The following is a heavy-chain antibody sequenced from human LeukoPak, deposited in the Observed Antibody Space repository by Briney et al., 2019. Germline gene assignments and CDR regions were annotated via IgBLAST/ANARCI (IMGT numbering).Heavy chain of an antibody. J-gene: IGHJ2*01. CDR1: GFTFSSSW. CDR3: ARAGNYYFDL. V-gene: IGHV3-74*01. Sequence: PGGSLRLSCAASGFTFSSSWMHWVRQGPGKGLVWVARMNGEGRTINYADSVKGRFTISRDNAKNTLYLQMNSLRAEDAAVYYCARAGNYYFDLWGRGTLVTVSS. D-gene: IGHD1-7*01. CDR2: MNGEGRTI.